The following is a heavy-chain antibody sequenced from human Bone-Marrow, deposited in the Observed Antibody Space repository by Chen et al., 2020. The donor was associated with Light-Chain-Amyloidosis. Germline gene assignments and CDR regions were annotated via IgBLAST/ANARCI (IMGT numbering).Heavy chain of an antibody. J-gene: IGHJ5*02. D-gene: IGHD3-10*01. V-gene: IGHV3-48*01. Sequence: DVRLVESGGGLVQPGGSLRLSCAASGFTFSSYSMNWVRQAPGKGLEWISYIGSNPNIIFYADSVKGRFTIYRDNAKNSLYLQMHSLRAEDTAVYYCARGTYYYGSGSYNWFDPWGQGTLVTVSS. CDR3: ARGTYYYGSGSYNWFDP. CDR1: GFTFSSYS. CDR2: IGSNPNII.